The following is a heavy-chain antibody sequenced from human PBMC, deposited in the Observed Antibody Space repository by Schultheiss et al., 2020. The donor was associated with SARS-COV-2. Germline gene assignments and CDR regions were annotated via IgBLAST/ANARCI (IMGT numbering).Heavy chain of an antibody. CDR3: ARPTYCSSTSCYAFGEYYFDY. CDR2: ISSSSSTI. D-gene: IGHD2-2*01. CDR1: GFTFSSYS. Sequence: GGSLRLSCAASGFTFSSYSMNWVRQAPGKGLEWVSYISSSSSTIYYADSVKGRFTISRDNAKNSLYLQMNSLRAEDTAVYYCARPTYCSSTSCYAFGEYYFDYWGQGTLVTVSS. V-gene: IGHV3-48*01. J-gene: IGHJ4*02.